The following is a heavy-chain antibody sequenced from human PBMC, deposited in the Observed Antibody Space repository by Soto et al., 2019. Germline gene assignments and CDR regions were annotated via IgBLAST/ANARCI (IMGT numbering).Heavy chain of an antibody. V-gene: IGHV1-2*04. Sequence: SVKVSCKASGYTFTGYYMHWVRQAPGQGLEWMGWINPNSGGTNYAQKFQGWVTMTRDTSISKAYMELRRLRSDDTAVYYCASDGNSSSTLRYWGQGTLVTVSS. CDR3: ASDGNSSSTLRY. J-gene: IGHJ4*02. D-gene: IGHD6-6*01. CDR1: GYTFTGYY. CDR2: INPNSGGT.